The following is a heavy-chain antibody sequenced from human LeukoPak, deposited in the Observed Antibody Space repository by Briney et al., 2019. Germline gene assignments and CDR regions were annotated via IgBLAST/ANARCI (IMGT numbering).Heavy chain of an antibody. V-gene: IGHV3-7*01. CDR1: GFSFSDYA. CDR3: VNLGYSD. Sequence: SGGSLRLSCAASGFSFSDYAMSWVRQAPGKGLEWVATIKNDGSDKYYVDSVKGRFTLSRDNAKNSVYLQMNSLRVEDTAVYYCVNLGYSDGGQGTLVTVSS. J-gene: IGHJ4*02. D-gene: IGHD5-12*01. CDR2: IKNDGSDK.